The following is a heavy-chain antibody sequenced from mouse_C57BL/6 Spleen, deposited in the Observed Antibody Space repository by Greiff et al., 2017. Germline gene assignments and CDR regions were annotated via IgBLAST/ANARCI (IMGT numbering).Heavy chain of an antibody. CDR2: ISDGGSYT. D-gene: IGHD3-3*01. Sequence: EVMLVESGGGLVKPGGSLKLSCAASGFTFSNYAMSWVRQTPEKRLEWVATISDGGSYTYYPDNVKGRFTISRDNAKNNLYLQMSHLKSEDTAMYYCAAGSAWFAYWGQGTLVTVSA. CDR3: AAGSAWFAY. J-gene: IGHJ3*01. CDR1: GFTFSNYA. V-gene: IGHV5-4*03.